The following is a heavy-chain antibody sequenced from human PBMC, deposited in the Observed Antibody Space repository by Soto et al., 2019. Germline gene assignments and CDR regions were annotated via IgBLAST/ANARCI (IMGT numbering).Heavy chain of an antibody. V-gene: IGHV1-8*01. Sequence: VSVKVSCKASGYTFTSYDINWVRQATGQGLEWMGWMNPNSGNTGYAQKFQGRVTMTRNTSISTAYMELSSLRSEDTAVYYCARGFRYCTNGVCPYLFDYWGQGTLVTVSS. D-gene: IGHD2-8*01. CDR3: ARGFRYCTNGVCPYLFDY. CDR1: GYTFTSYD. CDR2: MNPNSGNT. J-gene: IGHJ4*02.